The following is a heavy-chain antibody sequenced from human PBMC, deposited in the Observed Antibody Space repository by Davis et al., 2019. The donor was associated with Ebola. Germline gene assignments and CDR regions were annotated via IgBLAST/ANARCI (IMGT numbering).Heavy chain of an antibody. D-gene: IGHD3-10*01. CDR1: GYSFTSYW. CDR2: IYPGDSDT. Sequence: GESLKISCKGSGYSFTSYWIGWVRQMPGKGLEWMGIIYPGDSDTRYSPSFQGQVTISADKSISTAYLQWSSLKASDTAMYYCARHTYYYGSGSQYPGLGAVDYWGQGTLVTVSS. V-gene: IGHV5-51*01. CDR3: ARHTYYYGSGSQYPGLGAVDY. J-gene: IGHJ4*02.